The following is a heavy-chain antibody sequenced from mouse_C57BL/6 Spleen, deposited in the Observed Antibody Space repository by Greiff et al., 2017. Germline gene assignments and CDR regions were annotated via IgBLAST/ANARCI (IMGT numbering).Heavy chain of an antibody. V-gene: IGHV1-81*01. CDR2: IYPRSGNT. Sequence: QVQLQQSGAELARPGASVKLSCKASGYTFTSYGISWVKQRTGQGLEWIGEIYPRSGNTYYNEKFKGKSTLTADKSSSTAYLELRSLTSEDAAVYFCARDSPYDYGGYWGQGTTLTVSS. CDR1: GYTFTSYG. J-gene: IGHJ2*01. CDR3: ARDSPYDYGGY. D-gene: IGHD2-4*01.